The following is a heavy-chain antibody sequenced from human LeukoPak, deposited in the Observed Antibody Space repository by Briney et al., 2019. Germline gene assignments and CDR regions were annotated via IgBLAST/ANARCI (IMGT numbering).Heavy chain of an antibody. J-gene: IGHJ4*02. Sequence: GASVKVSCKASGYTFTAYYIHWVRQAPGQGLEWMGWINPNSGGTKYAQKFQGRVTMTRDTSISTAYVELSRVTSDDTAVYYCARVVYYDTSGYPTAFDYWGQGTLVTVSS. CDR3: ARVVYYDTSGYPTAFDY. D-gene: IGHD3-22*01. CDR1: GYTFTAYY. V-gene: IGHV1-2*02. CDR2: INPNSGGT.